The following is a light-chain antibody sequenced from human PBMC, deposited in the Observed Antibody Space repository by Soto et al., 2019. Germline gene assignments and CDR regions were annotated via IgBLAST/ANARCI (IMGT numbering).Light chain of an antibody. V-gene: IGKV1-27*01. Sequence: DVQMTQSPSSLSASVGDRVTITCRASQGISIYLAWYQLKPGKVPKLLIYAASSLQSGVPSRFSGSGSGTDFTLTISSLQPEDVATYYRQKNNSAPAITFGQGTRLEI. CDR3: QKNNSAPAIT. CDR2: AAS. J-gene: IGKJ5*01. CDR1: QGISIY.